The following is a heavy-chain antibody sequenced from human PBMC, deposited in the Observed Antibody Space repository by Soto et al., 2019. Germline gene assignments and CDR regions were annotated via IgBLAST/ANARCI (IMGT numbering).Heavy chain of an antibody. CDR1: GYTFTSYY. CDR3: ARDDYYDSSGYSISPFDT. J-gene: IGHJ5*02. D-gene: IGHD3-22*01. CDR2: INPSGGST. Sequence: ASVKVSCKASGYTFTSYYMHWVRHSPGQGLEWMGIINPSGGSTSYAQKFQGRVTMTRDTSTSTVYMELSSLRSEDTAVYYCARDDYYDSSGYSISPFDTWGQGTLVTLYS. V-gene: IGHV1-46*01.